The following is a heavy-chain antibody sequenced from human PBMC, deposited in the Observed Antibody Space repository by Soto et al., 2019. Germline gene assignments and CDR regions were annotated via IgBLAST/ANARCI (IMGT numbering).Heavy chain of an antibody. D-gene: IGHD5-12*01. CDR1: GGSIRSRRFY. Sequence: SETLYLACTVSGGSIRSRRFYGGWIRQPPGRGLEWIGGFYYSGSTYYNPSLKSRVTISVDTSKNQFSLNLSSVTAADTAVYYCARRFYDGNEGFNYWGQGTLVTVSS. V-gene: IGHV4-39*01. J-gene: IGHJ4*02. CDR2: FYYSGST. CDR3: ARRFYDGNEGFNY.